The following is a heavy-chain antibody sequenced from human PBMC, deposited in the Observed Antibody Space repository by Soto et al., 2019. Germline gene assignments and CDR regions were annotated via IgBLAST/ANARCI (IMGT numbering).Heavy chain of an antibody. D-gene: IGHD2-21*02. Sequence: SETLSLTCIVSGESISSSSYYWGWIRQPPGKGLEWIGSIYYSGRTYYNPSFKSRVTISIDTSKNQFSLKLSSVTATDTAVYYCASQRTMVVTQAYFHHWGQGALVT. V-gene: IGHV4-39*01. J-gene: IGHJ4*02. CDR1: GESISSSSYY. CDR2: IYYSGRT. CDR3: ASQRTMVVTQAYFHH.